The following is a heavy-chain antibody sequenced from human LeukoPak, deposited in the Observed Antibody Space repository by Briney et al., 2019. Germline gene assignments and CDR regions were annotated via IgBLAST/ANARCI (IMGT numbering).Heavy chain of an antibody. D-gene: IGHD3-22*01. CDR1: GFTFSSYA. V-gene: IGHV3-23*01. Sequence: GGSLRLSCAASGFTFSSYAMSWVRQAPGKGLGWVSAISGSGGSTYYADSVKGRFTISRDNSKNTLYLQMNSLRAEDTAVYYCAKSAYDSSGYYEWFDPWGQGTLVTVSS. J-gene: IGHJ5*02. CDR2: ISGSGGST. CDR3: AKSAYDSSGYYEWFDP.